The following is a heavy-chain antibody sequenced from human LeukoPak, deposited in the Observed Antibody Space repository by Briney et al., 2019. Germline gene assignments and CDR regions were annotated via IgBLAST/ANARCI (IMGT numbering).Heavy chain of an antibody. J-gene: IGHJ4*02. Sequence: GGSLRLSCAASGFTFSSYAMHWVRQAPGKGLEWVAVISYDGSNKYYADSVKGRFTISRDNAKNTLYLQMNSLRAEDTAVYYCARHYQLDYWGQGTLVTVSS. V-gene: IGHV3-30-3*01. D-gene: IGHD1-1*01. CDR1: GFTFSSYA. CDR3: ARHYQLDY. CDR2: ISYDGSNK.